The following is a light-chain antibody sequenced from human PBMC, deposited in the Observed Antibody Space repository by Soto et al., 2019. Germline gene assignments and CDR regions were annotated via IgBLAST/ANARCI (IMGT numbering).Light chain of an antibody. CDR1: QSVSSSY. CDR2: GAS. V-gene: IGKV3-20*01. CDR3: QQYGSSPTLT. Sequence: EIVLTQSPGTLSLSPGERATLSCRASQSVSSSYLAWYQQKPGQAPRLLIYGASSRATGIPDRFSGSGSGTDFPLTISRLEPQNFALYYYQQYGSSPTLTFGQVTKVQIK. J-gene: IGKJ1*01.